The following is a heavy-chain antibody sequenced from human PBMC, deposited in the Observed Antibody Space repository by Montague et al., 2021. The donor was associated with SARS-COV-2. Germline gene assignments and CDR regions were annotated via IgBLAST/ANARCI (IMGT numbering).Heavy chain of an antibody. V-gene: IGHV3-23*01. CDR2: ISSGGNK. CDR3: AKNFPGQFYFDD. Sequence: SLRLSCAASGFTFSTYAMNWVRQAPGKGLEWVSGISSGGNKHHAXSVKGRFTISRDASRNTLYLQMHSLRAEDTAMYYCAKNFPGQFYFDDWGQGTLVAVSS. D-gene: IGHD2/OR15-2a*01. J-gene: IGHJ4*02. CDR1: GFTFSTYA.